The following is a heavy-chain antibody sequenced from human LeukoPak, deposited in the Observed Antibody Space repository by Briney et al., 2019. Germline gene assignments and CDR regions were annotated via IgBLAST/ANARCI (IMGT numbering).Heavy chain of an antibody. CDR1: GGSISSYY. J-gene: IGHJ4*02. D-gene: IGHD4-17*01. CDR3: ARAAYGDYDLFDY. CDR2: IYYSGST. Sequence: PSETLSLTCTVSGGSISSYYWSWIRQPPGKGLEWIGYIYYSGSTNYDPSLKSRVTISVDTSKNQFSLKLSSVTAADTAVYYCARAAYGDYDLFDYWGQGTLVTVSS. V-gene: IGHV4-59*01.